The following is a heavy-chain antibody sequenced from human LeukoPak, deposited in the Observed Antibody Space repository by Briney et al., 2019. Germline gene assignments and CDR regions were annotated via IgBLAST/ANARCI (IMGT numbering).Heavy chain of an antibody. J-gene: IGHJ4*02. CDR2: IYYSGST. CDR1: GGSISSSSYY. CDR3: ARWAAYDILTGSNDY. V-gene: IGHV4-39*01. Sequence: PSETLSLTCTVSGGSISSSSYYWGWIRQPPGKGLEWIGSIYYSGSTYYNPSLKSRVTISVDTSKNQFSLKLSSVTAADTAVYYCARWAAYDILTGSNDYWGQGTLVTDSS. D-gene: IGHD3-9*01.